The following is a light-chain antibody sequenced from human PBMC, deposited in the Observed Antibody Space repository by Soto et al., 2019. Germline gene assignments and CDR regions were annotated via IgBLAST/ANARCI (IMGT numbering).Light chain of an antibody. CDR3: QQYNSYSWT. Sequence: DIQMTQSPSSLSASVGDRVTITCQASQDISYFLNWYQQKPGKAPKLLIYDASSLESGVPSRFSGSGSGTEFTLTISSLQPDDFATYYCQQYNSYSWTFGQGTKVEIK. V-gene: IGKV1-5*01. CDR2: DAS. J-gene: IGKJ1*01. CDR1: QDISYF.